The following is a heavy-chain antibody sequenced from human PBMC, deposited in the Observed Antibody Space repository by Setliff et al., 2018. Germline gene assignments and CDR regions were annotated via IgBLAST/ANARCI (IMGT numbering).Heavy chain of an antibody. CDR1: GFTFTNYA. CDR2: INGDGADT. Sequence: GGSLRLSCAASGFTFTNYAMSWVRQTPGKGLEWIASINGDGADTYYAASMKGRFTISRDNSKRTLYLQMSSLRADDTAVYYCAKDWWGPPESFDVWGQGTVVTVSS. J-gene: IGHJ3*01. V-gene: IGHV3-23*01. D-gene: IGHD2-15*01. CDR3: AKDWWGPPESFDV.